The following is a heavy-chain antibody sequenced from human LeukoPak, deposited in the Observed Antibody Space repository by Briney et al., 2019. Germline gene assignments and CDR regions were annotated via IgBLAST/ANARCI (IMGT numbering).Heavy chain of an antibody. CDR2: IYHSGST. J-gene: IGHJ5*02. V-gene: IGHV4-38-2*02. D-gene: IGHD6-19*01. CDR3: ARGGSGWYRRPKSQFDP. CDR1: GYSISSGYY. Sequence: PSETLSLTCTVSGYSISSGYYWGWIRQPPGKGLEWIGSIYHSGSTYYNPSLKSRVTISVDTSKNQFSLKLSSVTAADTAVYYCARGGSGWYRRPKSQFDPWGQGTLVTVSS.